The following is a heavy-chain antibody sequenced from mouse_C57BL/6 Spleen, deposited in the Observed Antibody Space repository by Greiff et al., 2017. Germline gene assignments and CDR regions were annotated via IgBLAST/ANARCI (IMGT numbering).Heavy chain of an antibody. D-gene: IGHD1-1*01. Sequence: EVMLVESGGGLVKPGGSLKLSCAASGFTFSSYTMSWVRQTPEKRLEWVATICGGGGNTYYPDSVKGRFTISRDNAKNTLYLQMSSLRSEDTALYYCARHQNYCGSSYVGYYAMDYWGQGTSVTVSS. CDR3: ARHQNYCGSSYVGYYAMDY. J-gene: IGHJ4*01. CDR2: ICGGGGNT. V-gene: IGHV5-9*01. CDR1: GFTFSSYT.